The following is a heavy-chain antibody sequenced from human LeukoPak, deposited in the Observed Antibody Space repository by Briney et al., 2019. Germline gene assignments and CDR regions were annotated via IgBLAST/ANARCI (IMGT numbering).Heavy chain of an antibody. Sequence: GGSLRLSCAASGFTFTNAWMNWVRQAPGRGLEWIGRIKSKADGETIDYAAPVKGRFTFSRDDSKNMLYLQMNSLKSEDTAVYYCSTLTSRGLSDSWGQGTLVTVSS. CDR1: GFTFTNAW. D-gene: IGHD1-20*01. CDR3: STLTSRGLSDS. J-gene: IGHJ4*02. CDR2: IKSKADGETI. V-gene: IGHV3-15*07.